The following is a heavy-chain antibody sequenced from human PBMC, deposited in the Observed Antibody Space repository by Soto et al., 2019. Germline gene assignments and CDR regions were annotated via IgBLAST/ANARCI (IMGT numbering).Heavy chain of an antibody. J-gene: IGHJ5*02. CDR1: GFTFSSYA. D-gene: IGHD6-19*01. V-gene: IGHV3-23*01. Sequence: GVLRLSCAASGFTFSSYAMSWVRQAPGKGLEWVSGISGSGDSTYYADSVKGRFTISRDNSKNTLYLQMNSLRAEDTAVYYCAKDFPKPGIAVSGRAAAFFDPWGQGTLVTVSS. CDR3: AKDFPKPGIAVSGRAAAFFDP. CDR2: ISGSGDST.